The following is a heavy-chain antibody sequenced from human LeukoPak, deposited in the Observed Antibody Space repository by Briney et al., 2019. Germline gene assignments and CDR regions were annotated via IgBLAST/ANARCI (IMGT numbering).Heavy chain of an antibody. CDR1: GFTFSDYY. Sequence: PGGSLRLSCAASGFTFSDYYMSWIRQAPGKGLEWVSYSSSSGSTIYYADSVKGRFTISRDNAKNSLYLQMNSLRGEDTAVYYCARVTNCYDSSGYYLGGVFDYWGQGTLVTVSS. D-gene: IGHD3-22*01. V-gene: IGHV3-11*01. J-gene: IGHJ4*02. CDR2: SSSSGSTI. CDR3: ARVTNCYDSSGYYLGGVFDY.